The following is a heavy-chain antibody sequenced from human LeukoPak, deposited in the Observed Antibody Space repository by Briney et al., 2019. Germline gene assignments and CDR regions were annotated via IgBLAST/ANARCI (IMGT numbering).Heavy chain of an antibody. J-gene: IGHJ4*02. CDR1: GYTFTSYA. Sequence: GASVKVSCKASGYTFTSYAMHWVRQAPGQRLEWMGWINAGNGNTKYSQKFQGRVTITRDTSASTAYMELSSLRSEDTAVYYCARDKTGMIVVPPTFDYWGQGTLVTVSS. CDR2: INAGNGNT. CDR3: ARDKTGMIVVPPTFDY. D-gene: IGHD3-22*01. V-gene: IGHV1-3*01.